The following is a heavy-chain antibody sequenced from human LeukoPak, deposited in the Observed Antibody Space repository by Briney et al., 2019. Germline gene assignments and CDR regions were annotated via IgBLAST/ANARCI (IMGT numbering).Heavy chain of an antibody. Sequence: SETLSLTCTVSGGSISSSSYYWGWIRQPPGKGLVWFGSIYYSGSTYYNPSLKSRVTISVDTSKTQFSLKLTSLSAAGPAVYYCARLLIGDWGQGTLVTVSS. CDR3: ARLLIGD. D-gene: IGHD4-17*01. J-gene: IGHJ4*02. V-gene: IGHV4-39*01. CDR2: IYYSGST. CDR1: GGSISSSSYY.